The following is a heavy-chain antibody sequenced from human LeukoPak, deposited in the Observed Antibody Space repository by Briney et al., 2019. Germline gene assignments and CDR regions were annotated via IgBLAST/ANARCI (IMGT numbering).Heavy chain of an antibody. Sequence: GGSLRLSCAASGFTFDDYTMHWVRQAPGKGLEWVSLISWDGGSTYYADSVKGRFTISRDNSKNSLYLQMNSLRTEDTALYYCAKDDYYDSSGLYYYYYGMDVWGQGTTVTVSS. D-gene: IGHD3-22*01. V-gene: IGHV3-43*01. CDR1: GFTFDDYT. CDR3: AKDDYYDSSGLYYYYYGMDV. J-gene: IGHJ6*02. CDR2: ISWDGGST.